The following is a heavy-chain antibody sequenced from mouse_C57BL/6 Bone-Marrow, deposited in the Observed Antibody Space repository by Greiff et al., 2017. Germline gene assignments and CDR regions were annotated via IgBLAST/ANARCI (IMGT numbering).Heavy chain of an antibody. CDR3: AREGNWDYFDY. CDR2: IHPNSGST. Sequence: QVHVKQPGAELVKPGASVKLSCKASGYTFTSYWMHWVKQRPGQGLEWIGLIHPNSGSTNYNEKFKSKATLTVDKSSSTAYMQLSSLTSEDSAVYYCAREGNWDYFDYWGQGTTLTVSS. V-gene: IGHV1-64*01. CDR1: GYTFTSYW. J-gene: IGHJ2*01. D-gene: IGHD4-1*01.